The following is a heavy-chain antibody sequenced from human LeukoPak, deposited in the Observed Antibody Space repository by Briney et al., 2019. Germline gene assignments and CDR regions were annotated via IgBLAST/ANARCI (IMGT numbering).Heavy chain of an antibody. V-gene: IGHV3-30*18. CDR3: AKDLNYDFWSGLGN. Sequence: PGRSLRLSCAVSGFTFSSYGMHWVRQAPGKGLEWMAVISYDGTNKYYADSVKGRFTISRDNSKNTLYLQMNSPRAEDTAVYYCAKDLNYDFWSGLGNWGQGTLVTVSS. J-gene: IGHJ4*02. CDR2: ISYDGTNK. D-gene: IGHD3-3*01. CDR1: GFTFSSYG.